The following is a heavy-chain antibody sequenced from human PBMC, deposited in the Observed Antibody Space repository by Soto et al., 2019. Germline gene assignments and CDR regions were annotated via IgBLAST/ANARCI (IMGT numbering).Heavy chain of an antibody. CDR3: ARLIAAAGKYYFDY. CDR1: GFSLSTSGVG. V-gene: IGHV2-5*02. Sequence: QITLKESGPTLVKPTQTLTLTCTFSGFSLSTSGVGVGWIRQPPGKALEWLALIYWDDDKRYSPSLKSRLTITKXTXKNQVVLTMTNMDPVDTATYYCARLIAAAGKYYFDYWGQGTLVTVSS. CDR2: IYWDDDK. D-gene: IGHD6-13*01. J-gene: IGHJ4*02.